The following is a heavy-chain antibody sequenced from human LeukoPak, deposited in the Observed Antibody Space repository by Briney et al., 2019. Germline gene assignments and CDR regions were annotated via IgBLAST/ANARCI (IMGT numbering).Heavy chain of an antibody. J-gene: IGHJ4*02. CDR3: ARESWVVRGSISSFISN. Sequence: KASETLSLTCAVYGGSFSGYYWSWIRQPPGKGLEWIGEINHSGSTNYNPSLKSRVTISVDTSKNQFSLKLSSVTAADTAVYYCARESWVVRGSISSFISNWGQGTLVTVSS. CDR2: INHSGST. V-gene: IGHV4-34*01. D-gene: IGHD3-10*01. CDR1: GGSFSGYY.